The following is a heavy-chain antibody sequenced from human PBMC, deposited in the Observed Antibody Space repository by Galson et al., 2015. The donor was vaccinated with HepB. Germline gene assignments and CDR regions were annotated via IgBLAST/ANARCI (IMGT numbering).Heavy chain of an antibody. J-gene: IGHJ5*02. D-gene: IGHD5-18*01. V-gene: IGHV1-69*06. CDR3: AAPAIYARANNWFDP. CDR2: IIPIFGTA. Sequence: SVKVSCKASGGTFSSYAISWVRQAPGQGLEWMGGIIPIFGTANYAQKFQGRVTITADKSTSTAYMELSSLRSEDTAVYYCAAPAIYARANNWFDPWGQGTLVTVSS. CDR1: GGTFSSYA.